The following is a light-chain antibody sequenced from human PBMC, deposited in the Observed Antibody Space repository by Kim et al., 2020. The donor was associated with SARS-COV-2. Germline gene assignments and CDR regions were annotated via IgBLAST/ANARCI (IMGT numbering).Light chain of an antibody. CDR3: QQYNNWPSLT. CDR2: GAS. V-gene: IGKV3-15*01. J-gene: IGKJ4*01. Sequence: SPGERATLSCRASQSVSSNLAWYQQKPGQAPRLLIYGASTRATCIPARFSGSGSGTEFTLTISSLQSEDFAVYYCQQYNNWPSLTFGGGTKVDIK. CDR1: QSVSSN.